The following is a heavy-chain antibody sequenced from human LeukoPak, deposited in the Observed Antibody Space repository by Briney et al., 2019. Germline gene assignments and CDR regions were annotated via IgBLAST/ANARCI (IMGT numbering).Heavy chain of an antibody. D-gene: IGHD6-13*01. J-gene: IGHJ4*02. CDR2: IKQDGSEK. V-gene: IGHV3-7*01. Sequence: GGSLRLSCAASGFTFSSYAMSWVRQAPGKGLEWVANIKQDGSEKYYVDSVKGRFTISRDNAKNSLYLQMNNLRAEDTAVYYCASRSSVAGTGPGWGQGTLVTVSS. CDR3: ASRSSVAGTGPG. CDR1: GFTFSSYA.